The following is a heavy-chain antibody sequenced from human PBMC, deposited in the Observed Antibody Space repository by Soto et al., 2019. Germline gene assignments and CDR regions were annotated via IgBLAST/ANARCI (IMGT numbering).Heavy chain of an antibody. CDR1: GGSISSYY. D-gene: IGHD3-10*01. V-gene: IGHV4-59*08. CDR2: IYYSGST. J-gene: IGHJ3*02. CDR3: ARRYGSCFDI. Sequence: QVQLQESGPGLVKPSETLSLTCTVSGGSISSYYWSWILQPPGKGLEWIGYIYYSGSTNYNPSLRSRGTISVDTSKNQFSLKLSSVTAADTAVYYCARRYGSCFDIWGQGTMVTVSS.